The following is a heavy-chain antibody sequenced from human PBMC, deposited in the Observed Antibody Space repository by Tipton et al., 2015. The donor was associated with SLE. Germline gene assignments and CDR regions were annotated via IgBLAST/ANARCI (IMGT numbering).Heavy chain of an antibody. CDR3: ARGEWYFDL. V-gene: IGHV4-59*12. Sequence: TLSLTCTVSGGSISSYYWSWIRQPPGKGLEWIGYIYYSGSTNYNPSLKSRITISVDTSKNQFSLKLSSVTAADTAVYYCARGEWYFDLWGRGTLVTVSS. CDR2: IYYSGST. J-gene: IGHJ2*01. D-gene: IGHD3-16*01. CDR1: GGSISSYY.